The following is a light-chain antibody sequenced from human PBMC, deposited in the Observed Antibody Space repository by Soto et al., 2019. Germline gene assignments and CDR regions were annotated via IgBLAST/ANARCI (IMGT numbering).Light chain of an antibody. CDR3: QSYDSSLSAPYV. CDR2: GNS. Sequence: QSLLTQPPSVSGAPGQRVTISCTGSSSNIGAGYDVHWYQQLPGTAPKLLIYGNSNRPSGVPDRFSGSKSGTSASLAITGLQAEDAADYYCQSYDSSLSAPYVFGTGTKVTVL. CDR1: SSNIGAGYD. J-gene: IGLJ1*01. V-gene: IGLV1-40*01.